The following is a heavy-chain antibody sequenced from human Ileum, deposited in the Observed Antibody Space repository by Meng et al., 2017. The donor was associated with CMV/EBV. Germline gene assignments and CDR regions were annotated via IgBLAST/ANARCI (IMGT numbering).Heavy chain of an antibody. J-gene: IGHJ1*01. Sequence: GGSLRLSCAASGFTFSSYAMSWVRQAPGKGLEWVSAISGSGGSTYYADSVKGRFTISRDNSKNTLYLQMNSLSAEDTAVYYCAKSTVLMVYAMTEYFQHWGQGTLVTVSS. D-gene: IGHD2-8*01. CDR2: ISGSGGST. CDR3: AKSTVLMVYAMTEYFQH. V-gene: IGHV3-23*01. CDR1: GFTFSSYA.